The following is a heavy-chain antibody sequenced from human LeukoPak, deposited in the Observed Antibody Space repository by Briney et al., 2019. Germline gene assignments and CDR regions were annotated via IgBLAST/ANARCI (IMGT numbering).Heavy chain of an antibody. CDR3: AKDRRYCGGDCPFDAFDI. CDR2: ISGSGGST. CDR1: GFTFSSYA. J-gene: IGHJ3*02. V-gene: IGHV3-23*01. D-gene: IGHD2-21*01. Sequence: GGSLRLSCAASGFTFSSYAMSWVLQAPGKGLEWVSAISGSGGSTYYADSVKGRFTISRDNSKNTLYLQMNSLRAEDTAVYYCAKDRRYCGGDCPFDAFDIWGQGTMVTVSS.